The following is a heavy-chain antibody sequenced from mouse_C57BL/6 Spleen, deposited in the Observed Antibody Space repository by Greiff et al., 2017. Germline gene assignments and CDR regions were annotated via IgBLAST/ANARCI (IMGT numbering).Heavy chain of an antibody. CDR3: ARTQAGGYIDV. Sequence: QVQLKQPGAGLVKPGASVKLSCQASGYTFTSYWMHWVQQRPGRGLEWIGRIGPNSGGTKYHEKFKSKATLTGDKPSSTAYMQLSSLTSEDTAVYYCARTQAGGYIDVWGTGTTVTVAS. V-gene: IGHV1-72*01. J-gene: IGHJ1*03. CDR1: GYTFTSYW. D-gene: IGHD3-2*02. CDR2: IGPNSGGT.